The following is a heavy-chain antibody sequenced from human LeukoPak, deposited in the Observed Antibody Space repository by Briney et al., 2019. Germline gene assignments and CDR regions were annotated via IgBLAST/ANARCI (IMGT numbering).Heavy chain of an antibody. CDR1: GYTFTSYG. D-gene: IGHD5-24*01. CDR3: ARDNSVRDEAWWFNP. Sequence: GASVKVSCKASGYTFTSYGISWVRQAPGQGLEWMGWISAYNGNTNYAQKLQGRVTVTTDTSTSTAYMELRSLRSEDTAVYYCARDNSVRDEAWWFNPWGQGTLVTVSS. V-gene: IGHV1-18*01. CDR2: ISAYNGNT. J-gene: IGHJ5*02.